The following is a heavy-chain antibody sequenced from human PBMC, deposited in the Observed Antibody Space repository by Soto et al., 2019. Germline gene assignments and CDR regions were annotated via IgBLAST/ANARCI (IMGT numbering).Heavy chain of an antibody. CDR3: AKSPPDCSGGRCYSFDY. V-gene: IGHV6-1*01. Sequence: HTLSLTCAISGDSVSSYCAVCNWIRQSPSRGLEWLGRTYYRSKWSNDYAPSVKSRITISPDRSKNQFSLQVNSVTPEDTAVYYCAKSPPDCSGGRCYSFDYWGQGILVTVSS. D-gene: IGHD2-15*01. J-gene: IGHJ4*02. CDR1: GDSVSSYCAV. CDR2: TYYRSKWSN.